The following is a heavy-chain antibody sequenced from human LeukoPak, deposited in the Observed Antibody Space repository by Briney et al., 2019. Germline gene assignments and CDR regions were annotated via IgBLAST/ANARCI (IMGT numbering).Heavy chain of an antibody. V-gene: IGHV4-38-2*02. J-gene: IGHJ4*02. CDR1: GYSISRGYY. Sequence: SETLSLTCTVSGYSISRGYYWGWIRQPPGKGLEWIGSIYHSGNTYYNPSLKSRVTMSVDTSKNQFSLKLSSVTAADTAVYYCARDPAPYCSDGICFVYYSDHWGQGTLVTVSS. CDR3: ARDPAPYCSDGICFVYYSDH. D-gene: IGHD2-15*01. CDR2: IYHSGNT.